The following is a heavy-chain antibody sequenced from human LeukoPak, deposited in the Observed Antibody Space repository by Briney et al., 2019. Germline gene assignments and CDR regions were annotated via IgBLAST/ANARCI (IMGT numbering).Heavy chain of an antibody. Sequence: PSETLSLTCTVSGGSISRISYYWAWIRQPPGKGLEWIGSAYYSGSTYYNPSLKSRVTISVDTSKNQLSLKVSSVTAADTGVYFCARWEYYTSSRHPAGDWGQGTLVTVSS. D-gene: IGHD6-13*01. CDR2: AYYSGST. CDR3: ARWEYYTSSRHPAGD. CDR1: GGSISRISYY. J-gene: IGHJ4*02. V-gene: IGHV4-39*01.